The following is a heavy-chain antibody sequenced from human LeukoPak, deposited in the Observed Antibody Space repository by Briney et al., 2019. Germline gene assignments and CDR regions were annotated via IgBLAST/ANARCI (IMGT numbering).Heavy chain of an antibody. Sequence: SETLSLTCAVYGGSFSGYYWSWIRQPPGKGLEWVGEINHSVSTNYNPSLKSRVTISLDTSKNQFSPNLSPMTAADRNVKYCARTRQHYYNSSGYYPLFQNWGQGNLVTVSS. V-gene: IGHV4-34*01. J-gene: IGHJ4*02. CDR2: INHSVST. D-gene: IGHD3-22*01. CDR3: ARTRQHYYNSSGYYPLFQN. CDR1: GGSFSGYY.